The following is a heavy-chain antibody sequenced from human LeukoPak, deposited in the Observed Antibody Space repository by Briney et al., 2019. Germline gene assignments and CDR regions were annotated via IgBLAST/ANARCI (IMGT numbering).Heavy chain of an antibody. D-gene: IGHD2-2*01. Sequence: GGSLRLSCAASGFTFSSYGMHWVRQAPGKGLEWVAFIRYDGSNKYYADSVKGRFTISRDNSKNTLYLQMNSLRAEDTAVYYCAKDRIVVVPAAKGVLDYWGQGTLVTVSS. V-gene: IGHV3-30*02. J-gene: IGHJ4*02. CDR1: GFTFSSYG. CDR3: AKDRIVVVPAAKGVLDY. CDR2: IRYDGSNK.